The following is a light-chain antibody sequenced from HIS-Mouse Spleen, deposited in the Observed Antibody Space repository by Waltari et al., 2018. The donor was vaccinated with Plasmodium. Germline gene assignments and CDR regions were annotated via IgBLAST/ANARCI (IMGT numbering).Light chain of an antibody. Sequence: QSALTQPRSVSGSPGQSVTISCTGTSSDVGGYNYVSCYHKHPGKAPKLMIYDVSKRPSGVPDRFSGSKSGNTASLTISGLQAEDEADYYCCSYAGSYTWVFGGGTKLTVL. CDR2: DVS. CDR3: CSYAGSYTWV. J-gene: IGLJ2*01. CDR1: SSDVGGYNY. V-gene: IGLV2-11*01.